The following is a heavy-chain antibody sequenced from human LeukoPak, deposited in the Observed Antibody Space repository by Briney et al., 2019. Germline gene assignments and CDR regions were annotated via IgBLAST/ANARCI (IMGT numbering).Heavy chain of an antibody. D-gene: IGHD6-13*01. V-gene: IGHV3-72*01. CDR1: GFTFSDHY. CDR2: SRNKANSYTT. Sequence: GGSLRLSCAASGFTFSDHYIDWVRQAPGKGLQWVGRSRNKANSYTTEYAASVKGRFIISRDDSESSLYLQMNSLTAEDTAVYYCCGIGYSSSWYPQKVGFDYWGQGTLVTVSS. CDR3: CGIGYSSSWYPQKVGFDY. J-gene: IGHJ4*02.